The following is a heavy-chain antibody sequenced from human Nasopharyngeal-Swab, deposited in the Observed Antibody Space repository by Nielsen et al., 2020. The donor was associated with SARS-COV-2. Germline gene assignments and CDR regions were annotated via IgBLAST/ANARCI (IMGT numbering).Heavy chain of an antibody. V-gene: IGHV3-30*18. D-gene: IGHD3-10*01. CDR3: AKGTITMVRGVIGWFDP. CDR2: ISYDGSNK. CDR1: GFTFSSYG. Sequence: GGSLRLSCAASGFTFSSYGMHWVRQAPGKGLEWVAVISYDGSNKYYADSVKGRFTISRDNSKSTLYLQMNSLRAEDTAVYYCAKGTITMVRGVIGWFDPWGQGTLVTVSS. J-gene: IGHJ5*02.